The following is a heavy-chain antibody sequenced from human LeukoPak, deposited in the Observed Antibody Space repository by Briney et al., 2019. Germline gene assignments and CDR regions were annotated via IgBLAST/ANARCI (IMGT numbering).Heavy chain of an antibody. CDR2: ISAYNGNT. J-gene: IGHJ4*02. V-gene: IGHV1-18*04. D-gene: IGHD6-13*01. Sequence: ASVKVSCKASGYTFTGYYMHWVRQAPGQGLEWMGWISAYNGNTNYAQKLQGRVTMTTDTSTSTAYMELRSLRSDDTAVYYCAREAAAAGYFDYWGQGTLVTVSS. CDR3: AREAAAAGYFDY. CDR1: GYTFTGYY.